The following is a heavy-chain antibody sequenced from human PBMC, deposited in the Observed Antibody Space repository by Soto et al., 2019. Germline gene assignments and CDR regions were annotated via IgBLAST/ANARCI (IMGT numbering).Heavy chain of an antibody. V-gene: IGHV3-30*18. Sequence: QVQLVESGGGVVQPGRSLRLSCAASGFSFSIYGMHWVRQAPGKGLQWVAAISYDGSERYYADSVKGRFTISRDNSNNTLYRQINSLRGEETAVYYCAKDAVSGSRRVPFNYYGMDVCGQGTTVTVS. CDR3: AKDAVSGSRRVPFNYYGMDV. CDR1: GFSFSIYG. D-gene: IGHD3-10*01. J-gene: IGHJ6*02. CDR2: ISYDGSER.